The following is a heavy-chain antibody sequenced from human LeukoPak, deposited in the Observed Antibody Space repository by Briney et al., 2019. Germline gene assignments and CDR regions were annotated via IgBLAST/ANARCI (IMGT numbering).Heavy chain of an antibody. CDR2: IRSDGSNK. J-gene: IGHJ4*02. CDR3: AKDPTSSSALDY. Sequence: GGSLRLSCAGSGFSFSSYGMHWVRQAPGKGLEWMAFIRSDGSNKYYADSVKGRFTISRDNSKNTLYLQMNSLRAEDTAVYYCAKDPTSSSALDYWGQGTLVTVSS. D-gene: IGHD6-6*01. V-gene: IGHV3-30*02. CDR1: GFSFSSYG.